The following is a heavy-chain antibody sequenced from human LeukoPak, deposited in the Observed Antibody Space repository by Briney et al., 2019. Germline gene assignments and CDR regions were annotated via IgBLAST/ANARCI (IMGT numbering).Heavy chain of an antibody. Sequence: GGSLRLSCTGYGFIFGDHAMSWVRQAPGEGLEWGGFIRSRAYGGTTEYAASVKGRFTISRDDSKGIAYLEMNSLETEDTALYYCARGPILLWIHNGMDVWGQGTTVTVSS. V-gene: IGHV3-49*04. CDR3: ARGPILLWIHNGMDV. J-gene: IGHJ6*02. D-gene: IGHD5-18*01. CDR1: GFIFGDHA. CDR2: IRSRAYGGTT.